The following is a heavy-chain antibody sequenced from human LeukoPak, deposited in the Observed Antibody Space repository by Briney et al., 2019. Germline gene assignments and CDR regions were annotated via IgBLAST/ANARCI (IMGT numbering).Heavy chain of an antibody. D-gene: IGHD3-22*01. V-gene: IGHV4-59*01. CDR3: AREIGYYFDNHSSRLRGRFDV. Sequence: PSETLSLTCTVSGGSISSYYWSWLRQPPGKGLEWIGYIYYSGSTNYNPSLKSRVTISVDTSKNQFSLKLSSVTAADTAVYYCAREIGYYFDNHSSRLRGRFDVWGTGTTVIVSS. CDR2: IYYSGST. CDR1: GGSISSYY. J-gene: IGHJ6*04.